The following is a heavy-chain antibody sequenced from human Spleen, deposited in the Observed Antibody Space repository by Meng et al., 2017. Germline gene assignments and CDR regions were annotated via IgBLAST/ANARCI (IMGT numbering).Heavy chain of an antibody. J-gene: IGHJ4*02. D-gene: IGHD6-25*01. Sequence: ASVKVSCKASGYTFTGYYMHWVRQAPGQGLEWMGRINPNSGGTNYAQKLQGRVTMTRDTSISTAYMELSRLRSDDTAMYYCARDEDISAAGKLFVDYWGQGTLVTVSS. CDR2: INPNSGGT. CDR3: ARDEDISAAGKLFVDY. CDR1: GYTFTGYY. V-gene: IGHV1-2*06.